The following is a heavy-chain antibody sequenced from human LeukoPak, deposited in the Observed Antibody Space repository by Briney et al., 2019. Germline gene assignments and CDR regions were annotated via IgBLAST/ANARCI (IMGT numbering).Heavy chain of an antibody. CDR1: GGSISSSSYY. J-gene: IGHJ4*02. Sequence: PSETLSLTCTVSGGSISSSSYYWGWIRQPPGKGLEWIGSIYYSRSTYYNPSLKSRVTISVDTSKNQFSLKLSSVTAADTAVYYCARDRGRDGYNSFDYWGQGTLVTVSS. V-gene: IGHV4-39*07. CDR3: ARDRGRDGYNSFDY. CDR2: IYYSRST. D-gene: IGHD5-24*01.